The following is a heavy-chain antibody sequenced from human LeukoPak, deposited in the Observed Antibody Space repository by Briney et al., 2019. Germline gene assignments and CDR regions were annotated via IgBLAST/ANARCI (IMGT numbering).Heavy chain of an antibody. J-gene: IGHJ4*02. Sequence: GASVKVSCKASGYTFTSYGISWVRQAPGLGLEWMGWISAYNGNTDYAQKFQGRVTMTTDTSTGTAYMELKSLRSDDTAVYYCARDRSSSDYWGQGTLITVSS. V-gene: IGHV1-18*01. CDR1: GYTFTSYG. D-gene: IGHD6-13*01. CDR2: ISAYNGNT. CDR3: ARDRSSSDY.